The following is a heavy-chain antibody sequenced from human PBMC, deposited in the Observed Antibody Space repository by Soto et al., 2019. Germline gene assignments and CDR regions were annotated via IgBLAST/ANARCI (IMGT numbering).Heavy chain of an antibody. V-gene: IGHV3-48*03. Sequence: RRLSFATSVYIFSSYEMNWVGQAPGNGLEWVSYISSSGTTIYYTDSVKGRFTISRDNAKNSLYLQMSSLRAEDTAVYYCARVMEDIVVGNNYYYYGMDVWGPVTTVTV. CDR1: VYIFSSYE. J-gene: IGHJ6*02. CDR3: ARVMEDIVVGNNYYYYGMDV. CDR2: ISSSGTTI. D-gene: IGHD2-2*01.